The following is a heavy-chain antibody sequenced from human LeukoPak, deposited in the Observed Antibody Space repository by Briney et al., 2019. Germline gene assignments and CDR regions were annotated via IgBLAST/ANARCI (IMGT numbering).Heavy chain of an antibody. V-gene: IGHV3-30-3*01. CDR1: GFTFSSYA. Sequence: GGSLRLSCAASGFTFSSYAMSWVRQAPGKGLEWVAVISYDGSNKYYADSVKGRFTISRDNSKNTLYLQMNSLRAEDTAVYYCARVGWYGSGSYYFDYWGQGTLVTVSS. CDR3: ARVGWYGSGSYYFDY. D-gene: IGHD3-10*01. CDR2: ISYDGSNK. J-gene: IGHJ4*02.